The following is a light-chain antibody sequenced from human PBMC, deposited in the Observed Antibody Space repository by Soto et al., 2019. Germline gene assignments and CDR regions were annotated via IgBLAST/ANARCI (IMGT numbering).Light chain of an antibody. V-gene: IGKV1-5*01. Sequence: DIQMTQSPSTLSASVGDRVTITCRASQSISSWLAWYQQKPGKAPKLLIYDASRLESGVPSRFSGSGSGTAFTLTISSLQPDDFATYYCQQYNNYSWTFGQGTKVDIK. CDR1: QSISSW. CDR2: DAS. CDR3: QQYNNYSWT. J-gene: IGKJ1*01.